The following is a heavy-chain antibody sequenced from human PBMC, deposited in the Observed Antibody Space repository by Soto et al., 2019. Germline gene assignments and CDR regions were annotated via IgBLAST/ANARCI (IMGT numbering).Heavy chain of an antibody. D-gene: IGHD3-9*01. CDR3: ARANYDILTGYSMAAFDY. Sequence: SETLSLTCTVSGGSISSYYWSWIRQTTGKGLEWIGYIYYSGSTNYNPSLKSRVTISVDTSKNQFSLKLSSVTAADTAVYYCARANYDILTGYSMAAFDYWGQGTLVTVSS. J-gene: IGHJ4*02. V-gene: IGHV4-59*01. CDR1: GGSISSYY. CDR2: IYYSGST.